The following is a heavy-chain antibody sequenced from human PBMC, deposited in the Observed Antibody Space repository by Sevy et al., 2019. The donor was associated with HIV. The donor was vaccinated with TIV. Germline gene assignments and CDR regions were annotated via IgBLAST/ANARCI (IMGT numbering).Heavy chain of an antibody. J-gene: IGHJ5*02. V-gene: IGHV3-48*02. CDR3: AREPYYYDSREENWFDP. Sequence: GESLKISCKASGFTFSTYSMHWVRQAPGKGLEWVSSISRTSTTTYYADSAKGRFTISRDNAKNSLYLQMNSLRDEDTAVYYCAREPYYYDSREENWFDPWGQGTLVTVSS. D-gene: IGHD3-22*01. CDR2: ISRTSTTT. CDR1: GFTFSTYS.